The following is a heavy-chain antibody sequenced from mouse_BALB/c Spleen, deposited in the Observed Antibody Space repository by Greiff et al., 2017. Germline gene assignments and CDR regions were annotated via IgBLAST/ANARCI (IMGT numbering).Heavy chain of an antibody. CDR2: ISSGGSYT. Sequence: EVKLVESGGGLVKPGGSLKLSCAASGFTFSSYAMSWVRQTPEKRLEWVATISSGGSYTYYPDSVKGRFTISRDNAKNTLYLQMSSLRSEDTAMYYCARPSTDYYAMDYWGQGTSVTVSS. CDR1: GFTFSSYA. V-gene: IGHV5-9-3*01. D-gene: IGHD1-1*01. CDR3: ARPSTDYYAMDY. J-gene: IGHJ4*01.